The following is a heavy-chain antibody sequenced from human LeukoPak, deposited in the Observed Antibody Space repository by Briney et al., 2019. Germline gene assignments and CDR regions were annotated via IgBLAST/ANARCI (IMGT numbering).Heavy chain of an antibody. CDR2: IRYDGSNK. Sequence: GGSLRLSCAASGFTFSSYGMHWVRQAPGKGLEWVAFIRYDGSNKYYADSVKGRFTISRDNSKNTLYLQMNSLRAEDTAVYYCARERVGSSGSYNWFDPWGQGTLVTVSS. V-gene: IGHV3-30*02. D-gene: IGHD1-26*01. CDR1: GFTFSSYG. CDR3: ARERVGSSGSYNWFDP. J-gene: IGHJ5*02.